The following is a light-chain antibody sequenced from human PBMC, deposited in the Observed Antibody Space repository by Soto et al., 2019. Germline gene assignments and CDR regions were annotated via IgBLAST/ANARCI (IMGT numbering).Light chain of an antibody. Sequence: QSALTQPASVSGSPGQSITISCTGTITDIGAYNYVSWYQQHPGKAPKLLIYGVSSRPSGVSNRFSGSKSGNAAYLTISGLQADDEAEYYCQAWGTGGVFGGGTKLTVL. J-gene: IGLJ3*02. CDR1: ITDIGAYNY. V-gene: IGLV2-14*01. CDR2: GVS. CDR3: QAWGTGGV.